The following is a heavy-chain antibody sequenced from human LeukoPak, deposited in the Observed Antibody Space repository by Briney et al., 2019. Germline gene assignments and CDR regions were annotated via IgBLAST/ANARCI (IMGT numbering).Heavy chain of an antibody. J-gene: IGHJ4*02. D-gene: IGHD3-22*01. CDR2: IYYSGST. CDR3: AGPNDSSGYYYDPFDY. V-gene: IGHV4-39*01. CDR1: GGSISSSSYY. Sequence: SETLSLTCTVSGGSISSSSYYWGWIRQPPGKGLEWIGSIYYSGSTYYNPSLKSRVTISVDTSKNQFSLKLSSVTAADTAVYYCAGPNDSSGYYYDPFDYWGQGTLVTVSS.